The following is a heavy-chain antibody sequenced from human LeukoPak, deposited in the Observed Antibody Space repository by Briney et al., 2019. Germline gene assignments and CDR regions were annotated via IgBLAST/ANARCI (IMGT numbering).Heavy chain of an antibody. CDR2: ISYDGSNK. Sequence: GGSLRLSCAASGFTFSSYAMSWVRQAPGKGLEWVAVISYDGSNKYYADSVKGRFTISRDNSKNTLYLQMNSLRAEDTAVYYCARGNYWYFDLWGRGTLVTVSS. CDR1: GFTFSSYA. J-gene: IGHJ2*01. V-gene: IGHV3-30*04. CDR3: ARGNYWYFDL.